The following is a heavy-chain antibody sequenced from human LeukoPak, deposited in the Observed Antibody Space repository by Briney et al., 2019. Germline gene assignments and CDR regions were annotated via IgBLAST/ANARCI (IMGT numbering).Heavy chain of an antibody. CDR2: ISAYNGNT. Sequence: ASVNVSCKASGYTFTSYGISWVRQAPGQGLEWMGWISAYNGNTNYAQKLQGRVTMITDTSTSTAYMELRSLRSDDTAVYYCARDKVWFGELLSPLDYWGQGTLVTVSS. J-gene: IGHJ4*02. D-gene: IGHD3-10*01. V-gene: IGHV1-18*01. CDR1: GYTFTSYG. CDR3: ARDKVWFGELLSPLDY.